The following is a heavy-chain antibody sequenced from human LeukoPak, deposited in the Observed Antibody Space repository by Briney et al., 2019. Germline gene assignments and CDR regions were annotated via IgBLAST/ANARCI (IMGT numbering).Heavy chain of an antibody. J-gene: IGHJ4*02. CDR2: IYYSGST. D-gene: IGHD3-10*01. CDR3: ARSYGSGSAGYDY. CDR1: GGSLSSGGYY. Sequence: PSQTLSLTCTVSGGSLSSGGYYWSWLRQHPGKGLEWIGYIYYSGSTYYNPSLKSRVTISVDTSKNQFSLKLSSVTAADTAVYYCARSYGSGSAGYDYWGQGTLVTVSS. V-gene: IGHV4-31*03.